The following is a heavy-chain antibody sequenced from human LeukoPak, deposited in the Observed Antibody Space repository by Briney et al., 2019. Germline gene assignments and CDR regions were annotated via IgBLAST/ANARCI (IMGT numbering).Heavy chain of an antibody. CDR3: VLLWLGELDGAFDI. CDR1: GFTFSSYA. V-gene: IGHV3-23*01. Sequence: GGSLRLSCAASGFTFSSYAMSWVRQAPGKGLEWVSAISGSGGSTYYADSVKGRFTISRDNSKNTLYLQMNSLRAEDTAVYYGVLLWLGELDGAFDIWGQGTMVTVSS. D-gene: IGHD3-10*01. CDR2: ISGSGGST. J-gene: IGHJ3*02.